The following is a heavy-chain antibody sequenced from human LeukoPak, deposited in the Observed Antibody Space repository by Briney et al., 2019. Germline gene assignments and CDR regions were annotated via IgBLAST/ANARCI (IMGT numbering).Heavy chain of an antibody. Sequence: PGRSLRLSCAASGFTFNNYAMHWVRQAPGKGLEWVAVISYDGSNKYYADSVKGRFTISRDSSKNTLFLHMNTLRAEDTAIYYCAKDRTVGASYWYFDLWGRGTLVTVSS. J-gene: IGHJ2*01. CDR2: ISYDGSNK. D-gene: IGHD1-26*01. V-gene: IGHV3-30-3*01. CDR1: GFTFNNYA. CDR3: AKDRTVGASYWYFDL.